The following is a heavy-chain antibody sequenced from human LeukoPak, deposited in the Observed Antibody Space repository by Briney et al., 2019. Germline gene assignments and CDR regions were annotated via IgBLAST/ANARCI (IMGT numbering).Heavy chain of an antibody. CDR2: INPSGGST. V-gene: IGHV1-46*01. Sequence: ASVKVSCKASGYTFTSYYMHWVRQAPGQGLEWMGIINPSGGSTSYAQKFQGRVTMTRNTSISTAYMELSSLRSEDTVVYYCARSWYSSGWFIDYWGQGTLVTVSS. CDR3: ARSWYSSGWFIDY. J-gene: IGHJ4*02. D-gene: IGHD6-19*01. CDR1: GYTFTSYY.